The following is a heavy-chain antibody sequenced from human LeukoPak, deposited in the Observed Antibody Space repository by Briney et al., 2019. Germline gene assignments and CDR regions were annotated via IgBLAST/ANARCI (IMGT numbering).Heavy chain of an antibody. V-gene: IGHV3-23*01. Sequence: PGGSLRLSCAASGFTFSSYSMNWVRQAPGKGLEWVSGISGSGGGGTYYADSVKGRFTISRDNSKNTMHLRMNSLRAEDTAVYYCAKDRCSNGIGCLYYYMDVWGKGTTVTISS. CDR1: GFTFSSYS. D-gene: IGHD2-8*01. J-gene: IGHJ6*03. CDR2: ISGSGGGGT. CDR3: AKDRCSNGIGCLYYYMDV.